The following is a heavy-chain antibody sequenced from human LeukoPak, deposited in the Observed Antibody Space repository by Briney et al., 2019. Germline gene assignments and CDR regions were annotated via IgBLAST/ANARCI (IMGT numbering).Heavy chain of an antibody. Sequence: GASVKVSCKASGYTFTSYGISWVRQAPGQGLEWMGWISAYNGNTNYAQKLQGRVTMTTDTSTSTAYMELRSLRSDDTAVYYCATTTCSGGSCFSYYFDYWGQGTLVTVSS. D-gene: IGHD2-15*01. J-gene: IGHJ4*02. CDR3: ATTTCSGGSCFSYYFDY. V-gene: IGHV1-18*01. CDR1: GYTFTSYG. CDR2: ISAYNGNT.